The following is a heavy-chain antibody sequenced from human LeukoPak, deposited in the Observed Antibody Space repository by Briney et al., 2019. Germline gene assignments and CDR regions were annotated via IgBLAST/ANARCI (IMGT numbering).Heavy chain of an antibody. Sequence: SETLSLTCSIYGYSISDGYYWGWIRQPPGKGLEWIGRMFHTGTTDYNPSLKSRVAISVDTSKNHFSLRLSSVTAADTAVYYCARVLWAYYDIFDLWGRGIMVIVSS. J-gene: IGHJ4*02. V-gene: IGHV4-38-2*02. CDR1: GYSISDGYY. CDR3: ARVLWAYYDIFDL. D-gene: IGHD3-9*01. CDR2: MFHTGTT.